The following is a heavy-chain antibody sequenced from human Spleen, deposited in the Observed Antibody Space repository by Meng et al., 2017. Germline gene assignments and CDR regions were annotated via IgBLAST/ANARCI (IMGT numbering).Heavy chain of an antibody. V-gene: IGHV3-21*01. CDR2: ISSSSSYI. CDR3: ARDVVSTIKGPYYFDY. D-gene: IGHD5/OR15-5a*01. J-gene: IGHJ4*02. CDR1: GFTFDDYA. Sequence: GGSLRLSCAASGFTFDDYAMHWVRQAPGKGLEWVSSISSSSSYIYYADSVKGRFTISRDNAKNSLYLQMNSLRAEDTAVYFCARDVVSTIKGPYYFDYWGRGTLVTVSS.